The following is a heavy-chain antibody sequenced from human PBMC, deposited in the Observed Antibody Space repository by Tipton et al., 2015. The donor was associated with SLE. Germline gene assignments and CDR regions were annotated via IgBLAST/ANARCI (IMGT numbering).Heavy chain of an antibody. V-gene: IGHV4-61*09. CDR2: IYTSGST. J-gene: IGHJ3*02. D-gene: IGHD4-11*01. CDR1: GGSISSNNYY. Sequence: TLSLTCTVSGGSISSNNYYWGWVRQPAGKGLQWIGHIYTSGSTNYNPSLKSRVTMSVDTSKNQFSLNLRSVTAADTAMYYCARPRERDYNDAFDIWGQGTMVIVSS. CDR3: ARPRERDYNDAFDI.